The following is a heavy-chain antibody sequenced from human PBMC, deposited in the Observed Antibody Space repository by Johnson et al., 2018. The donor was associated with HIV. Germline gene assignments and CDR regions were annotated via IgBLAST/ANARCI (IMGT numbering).Heavy chain of an antibody. Sequence: QVQLVESGGGVVQPGRSLILSCAASGFTFSSYGMHWVRQAPGKGLECVAVISYDGSNKYYADSVKGRFTISRDNSKNTLFLQMNSLRAEDTAVYYCAKESPREYQLPTDAFDIWGQGTMVTVSS. V-gene: IGHV3-30*18. CDR2: ISYDGSNK. CDR1: GFTFSSYG. CDR3: AKESPREYQLPTDAFDI. D-gene: IGHD2-2*01. J-gene: IGHJ3*02.